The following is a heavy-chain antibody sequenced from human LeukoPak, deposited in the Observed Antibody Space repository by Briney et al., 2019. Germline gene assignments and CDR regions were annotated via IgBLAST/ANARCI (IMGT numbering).Heavy chain of an antibody. D-gene: IGHD2-21*01. CDR3: ARHVKKLLGRGGDNWFDP. Sequence: SETLSLTCTVSGGSISSYYWSWIRQPPGKELEWIGYIYTSGSTNYNPSLKSRVTISVDTSKNQFSLKLSSVTAADTAVYYCARHVKKLLGRGGDNWFDPWGQGNLVNGSS. V-gene: IGHV4-4*09. J-gene: IGHJ5*02. CDR2: IYTSGST. CDR1: GGSISSYY.